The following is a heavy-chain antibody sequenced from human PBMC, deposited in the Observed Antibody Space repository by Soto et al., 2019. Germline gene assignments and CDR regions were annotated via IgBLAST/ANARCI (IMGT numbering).Heavy chain of an antibody. D-gene: IGHD6-6*01. CDR2: IIPIFGTA. J-gene: IGHJ6*02. CDR1: GGTFSSYA. Sequence: SVKVSCKASGGTFSSYAISWVRQAPGQGLEWMGGIIPIFGTANYAQKFQGRVTITADESTSTAYMELSSLRSEDTAVYYCARAIRSSYSSSSGYYYGMDVSGQGTTVTVSS. V-gene: IGHV1-69*13. CDR3: ARAIRSSYSSSSGYYYGMDV.